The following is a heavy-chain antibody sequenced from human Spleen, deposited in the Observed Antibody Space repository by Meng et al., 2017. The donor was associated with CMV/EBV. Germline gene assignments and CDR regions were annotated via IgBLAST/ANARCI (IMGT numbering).Heavy chain of an antibody. J-gene: IGHJ4*02. D-gene: IGHD2-2*01. CDR3: ARAGAAATSLDY. Sequence: GGSLRLSCAASGFSFSNYWMHWVRQAPRKGPVWVSRIRGDGSTTHYADSVKGRFTVSRDNAKNTLYLQMNSLRAEDTAVYYCARAGAAATSLDYWGQGTPVTVSS. CDR2: IRGDGSTT. CDR1: GFSFSNYW. V-gene: IGHV3-74*01.